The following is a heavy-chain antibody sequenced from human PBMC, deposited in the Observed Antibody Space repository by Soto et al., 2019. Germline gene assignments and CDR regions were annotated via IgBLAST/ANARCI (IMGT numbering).Heavy chain of an antibody. J-gene: IGHJ4*02. Sequence: GESLKISCKGSGYSFTSYWIGWVRQMPGKGPEWMGIIYPDDSDTRYNPSFQGQVTISADKSISTAYLQWSSLKASDTAMYYCARHFTSGYYVFDYWGQGTLVTVSS. CDR1: GYSFTSYW. V-gene: IGHV5-51*01. CDR3: ARHFTSGYYVFDY. D-gene: IGHD3-22*01. CDR2: IYPDDSDT.